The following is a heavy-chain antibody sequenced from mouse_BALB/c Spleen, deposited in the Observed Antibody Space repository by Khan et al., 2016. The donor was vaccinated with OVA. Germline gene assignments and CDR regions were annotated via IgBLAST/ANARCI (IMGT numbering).Heavy chain of an antibody. CDR3: AREDYYDYDPMPY. V-gene: IGHV3-2*02. J-gene: IGHJ3*01. CDR1: GYSITSDYA. CDR2: IDYSGNT. Sequence: EVKLLESGPGLVKPSLSLSLTCTVTGYSITSDYAWNWIRQFPGNKLEWMGYIDYSGNTRFNPSLKSRTSITRDTSKNQFILQLNSVTAEDTATYYCAREDYYDYDPMPYWGQGTLVTVSA. D-gene: IGHD2-4*01.